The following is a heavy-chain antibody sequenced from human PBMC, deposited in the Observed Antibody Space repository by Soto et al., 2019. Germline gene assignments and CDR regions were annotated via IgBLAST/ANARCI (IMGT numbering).Heavy chain of an antibody. D-gene: IGHD3-9*01. CDR3: ARVQNYEILTGSSHSMDV. J-gene: IGHJ6*02. Sequence: QVHLVQSGAEVKNPGASVKVYCKASGYTFTNYGITWVRQAPGQGLEWMGWISSYNAKTNYAQKVQGRVTLTTDTSARTAYMELRTLRTADTALYYCARVQNYEILTGSSHSMDVWGQGSTVTV. CDR1: GYTFTNYG. V-gene: IGHV1-18*01. CDR2: ISSYNAKT.